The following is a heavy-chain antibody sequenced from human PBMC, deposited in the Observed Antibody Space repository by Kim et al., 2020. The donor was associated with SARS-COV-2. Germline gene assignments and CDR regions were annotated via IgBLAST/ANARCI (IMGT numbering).Heavy chain of an antibody. J-gene: IGHJ4*02. D-gene: IGHD3-10*01. CDR1: GFTFSDYG. CDR3: AKDLGYSGFLFYFDC. Sequence: GGSLRLSCAASGFTFSDYGMHWVRQAPGKGLEWVAAISNDGNSVYYEDSLKGRFSVSRDTSKSTVYLQMNSLRPDDTAIYYCAKDLGYSGFLFYFDCWGQGTLVTVSS. CDR2: ISNDGNSV. V-gene: IGHV3-30*18.